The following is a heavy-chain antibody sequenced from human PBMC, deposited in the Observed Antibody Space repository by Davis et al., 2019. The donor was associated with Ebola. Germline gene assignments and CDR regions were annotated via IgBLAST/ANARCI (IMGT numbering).Heavy chain of an antibody. V-gene: IGHV3-30*04. J-gene: IGHJ6*04. Sequence: GESLKISCAASGFTFSSYAMHWVRQAPGKGLEWVAVISYDGSNKYYADSVKGRFTISRDNSKNTLYLQMNSLRAEDTAVYYCARGYYGMDVWGKGTTVTVSS. CDR1: GFTFSSYA. CDR3: ARGYYGMDV. CDR2: ISYDGSNK.